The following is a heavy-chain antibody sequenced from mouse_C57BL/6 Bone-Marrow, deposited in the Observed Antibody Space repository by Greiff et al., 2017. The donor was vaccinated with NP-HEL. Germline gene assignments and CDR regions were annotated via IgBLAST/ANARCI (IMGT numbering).Heavy chain of an antibody. J-gene: IGHJ2*01. CDR3: ARGRCSSGYYFDY. Sequence: EVQLQQSGPELVKPGASVKISCKASGYTFTDYYMNWVKQSHGKSLEWIGDINPNNGGTSYNQKFKGKATLTVDKSSSTAYMELRSLTSEDSAVYDCARGRCSSGYYFDYWGQGTTLTVSS. CDR2: INPNNGGT. V-gene: IGHV1-26*01. CDR1: GYTFTDYY. D-gene: IGHD6-2*01.